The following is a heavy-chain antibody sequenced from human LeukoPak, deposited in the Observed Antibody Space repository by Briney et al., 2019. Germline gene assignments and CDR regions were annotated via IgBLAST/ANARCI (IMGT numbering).Heavy chain of an antibody. J-gene: IGHJ4*02. CDR1: GYTFTNNY. CDR2: IYPSDGTT. V-gene: IGHV1-46*01. Sequence: GASVKVSCKASGYTFTNNYIHWVRQAPGQRLEWVGIIYPSDGTTRYAQKFQDRVTMTRDTSTSTVYMELSSLRSEDTAVYYCVRDNSGPDYWVQGTLVTVSS. CDR3: VRDNSGPDY.